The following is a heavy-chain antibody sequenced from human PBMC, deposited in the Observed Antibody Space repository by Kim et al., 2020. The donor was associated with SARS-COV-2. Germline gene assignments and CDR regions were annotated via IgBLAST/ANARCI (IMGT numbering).Heavy chain of an antibody. CDR1: GFTFSSYG. Sequence: GGSLRLSCAASGFTFSSYGMHWVRQAPGKGLEWVAVISYDGSNKYYADSVKGRFTISRDNSKNTLYLQMNSLRAEDTSVYYCAKPSKHEYFQHWGQGTLVTVSS. V-gene: IGHV3-30*18. CDR3: AKPSKHEYFQH. CDR2: ISYDGSNK. J-gene: IGHJ1*01.